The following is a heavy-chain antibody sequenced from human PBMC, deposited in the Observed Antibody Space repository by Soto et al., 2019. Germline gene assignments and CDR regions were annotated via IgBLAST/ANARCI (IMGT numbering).Heavy chain of an antibody. CDR3: ARYCSGGSCYEGRSSLFDY. Sequence: QVQLQESGPGLVKPSQTLSLTCTVSGGSISSGDYYWSWIRQPPGKGLEWIGYIYYSGSTYYNPSLKSRVTISVDTSKNQFSLKLSSETVADTAVYYCARYCSGGSCYEGRSSLFDYWGQGTLVTVSS. CDR2: IYYSGST. J-gene: IGHJ4*02. V-gene: IGHV4-30-4*01. D-gene: IGHD2-15*01. CDR1: GGSISSGDYY.